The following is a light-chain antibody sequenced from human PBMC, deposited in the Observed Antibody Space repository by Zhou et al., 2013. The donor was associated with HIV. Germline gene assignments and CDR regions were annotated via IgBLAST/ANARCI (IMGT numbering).Light chain of an antibody. Sequence: IQMTQSPSTLSASVGDNVTITCRASQSLSDWLAWYQQRPGRAPKLLVYQASTLQYGVPSRFSGSGYGTDFTLTISSLQPEDFATYYCQQYNSFSWTFGPGTKVEIK. CDR1: QSLSDW. V-gene: IGKV1-5*03. CDR2: QAS. J-gene: IGKJ1*01. CDR3: QQYNSFSWT.